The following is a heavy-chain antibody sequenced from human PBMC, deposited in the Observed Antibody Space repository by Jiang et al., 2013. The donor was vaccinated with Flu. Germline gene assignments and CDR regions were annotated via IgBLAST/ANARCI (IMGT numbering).Heavy chain of an antibody. CDR2: IDPSDSYT. CDR1: GYSFTSYW. CDR3: ARPHAQLLDYGGNSEVSDY. Sequence: ISCKGSGYSFTSYWISWVRQMPGKGLEWMGRIDPSDSYTNYSPSFQGHVTISADKSISTAYLQWSSLKASDTAMYYCARPHAQLLDYGGNSEVSDYWGQGTLVTVSS. D-gene: IGHD4-23*01. J-gene: IGHJ4*02. V-gene: IGHV5-10-1*01.